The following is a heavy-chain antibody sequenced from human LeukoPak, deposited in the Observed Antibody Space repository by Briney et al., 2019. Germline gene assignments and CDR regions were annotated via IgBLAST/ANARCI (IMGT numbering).Heavy chain of an antibody. Sequence: GGSLRLSCASSGFTFSSYSMNWVRQAPGKGLEWVSSISSSSSYIYYADSVKGRFTISRDNAKNSLYLQMNSLRAEDTAVYYCAREPPMVPFDYWGQGTLVTVSS. D-gene: IGHD3-10*01. CDR3: AREPPMVPFDY. CDR2: ISSSSSYI. CDR1: GFTFSSYS. J-gene: IGHJ4*02. V-gene: IGHV3-21*01.